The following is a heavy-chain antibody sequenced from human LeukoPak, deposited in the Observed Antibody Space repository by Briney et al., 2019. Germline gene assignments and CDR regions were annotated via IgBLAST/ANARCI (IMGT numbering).Heavy chain of an antibody. CDR2: IPYDGSNK. Sequence: PGGSLRLSCAASGFTFSNYGMHWVRQTPGKGLEWVAFIPYDGSNKYYADSVKGRFTISRDNSRNTLYLQMNSLRAEDTAVYYCAKEYQPNWFDPWGQGTLATVSS. CDR3: AKEYQPNWFDP. CDR1: GFTFSNYG. V-gene: IGHV3-30*02. D-gene: IGHD2-2*01. J-gene: IGHJ5*02.